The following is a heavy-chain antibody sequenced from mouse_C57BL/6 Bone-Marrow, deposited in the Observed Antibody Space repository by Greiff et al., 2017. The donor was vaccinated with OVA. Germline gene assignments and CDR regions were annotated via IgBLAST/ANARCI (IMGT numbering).Heavy chain of an antibody. D-gene: IGHD1-1*01. CDR1: GYTFTSYG. Sequence: SGAELARPGASVKLSCKASGYTFTSYGISWVKQRTGQGLEWIGEIYPRSGNTYYNEKFKGKATLTADKSSSTAYMELRSLTSEDSAVYFCARREYISTVVAKGYWYFDVWGTGTTVTVSS. CDR2: IYPRSGNT. V-gene: IGHV1-81*01. J-gene: IGHJ1*03. CDR3: ARREYISTVVAKGYWYFDV.